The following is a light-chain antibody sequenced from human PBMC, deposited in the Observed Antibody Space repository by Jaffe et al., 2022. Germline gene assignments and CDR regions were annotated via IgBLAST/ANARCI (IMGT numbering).Light chain of an antibody. CDR3: QQYYSTPSWT. CDR1: QSVLYSSTNKNY. J-gene: IGKJ1*01. CDR2: WAS. V-gene: IGKV4-1*01. Sequence: DIVMTQSPDSLAVSLGERATINCKSSQSVLYSSTNKNYLAWYQQKPGQPPKLLIYWASTRESGVPDRFSGSGSGTDFTLTISSLQAEDAAVYYCQQYYSTPSWTFGQGTKVEIK.